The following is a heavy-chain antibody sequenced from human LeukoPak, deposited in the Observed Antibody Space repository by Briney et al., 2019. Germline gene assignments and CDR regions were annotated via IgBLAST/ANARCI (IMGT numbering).Heavy chain of an antibody. CDR1: GFAFSEYW. V-gene: IGHV3-74*01. J-gene: IGHJ4*02. CDR2: INDGGTYT. Sequence: LGESLRLSCAGSGFAFSEYWMHWARQTPEKGLMWVSRINDGGTYTAYADSVKGRFAVSRDNAENTLYLQMDSLTVEDTGLYYCVREIKIMGFRSFDYWGQGTPVTVSS. D-gene: IGHD3-16*01. CDR3: VREIKIMGFRSFDY.